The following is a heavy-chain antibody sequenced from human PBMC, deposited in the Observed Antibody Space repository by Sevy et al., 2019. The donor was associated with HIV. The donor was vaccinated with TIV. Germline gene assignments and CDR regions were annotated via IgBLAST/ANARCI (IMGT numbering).Heavy chain of an antibody. Sequence: GGSLRLSCAVSGIIFTTSGMNWVRQAPGKGLEWVAVISYDGRNKFYGDSVKGRFTISRDNPKNILYLQMNSLRDEDTAVYYCAKDFTGYNGMDVWGQGTMVTVSS. J-gene: IGHJ6*02. CDR2: ISYDGRNK. CDR1: GIIFTTSG. CDR3: AKDFTGYNGMDV. V-gene: IGHV3-30*18. D-gene: IGHD3-9*01.